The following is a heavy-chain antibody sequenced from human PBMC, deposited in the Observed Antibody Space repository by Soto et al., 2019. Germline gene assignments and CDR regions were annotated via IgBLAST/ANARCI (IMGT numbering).Heavy chain of an antibody. CDR1: GGSIGSSSYY. V-gene: IGHV4-39*01. J-gene: IGHJ6*02. Sequence: PSETLSLTCTVSGGSIGSSSYYWGWIRQPPGKGLEWIGSIYYSGSTYYNPSLKSRVTISVDTSKNQFSMKLRSVTAADTAVYYCARHPYQLLFYYGMDVWGQGTTVTVSS. CDR2: IYYSGST. CDR3: ARHPYQLLFYYGMDV. D-gene: IGHD2-2*01.